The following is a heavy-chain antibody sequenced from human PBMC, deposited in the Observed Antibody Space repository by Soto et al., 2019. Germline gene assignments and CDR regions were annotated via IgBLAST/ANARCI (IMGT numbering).Heavy chain of an antibody. CDR1: GFTFSSYG. D-gene: IGHD5-18*01. V-gene: IGHV3-33*01. CDR2: IWYDGSNK. J-gene: IGHJ6*02. CDR3: AGDQGYSDGCYYYYGMDV. Sequence: QVQLVESGGGVVQPGRSLRLSCAASGFTFSSYGMHWVRQAPGKGLEWVAVIWYDGSNKYYADSVKGRFTISRDNSKNTLDLQMNSLRAEDTAVYYCAGDQGYSDGCYYYYGMDVWGQGTTVTVSS.